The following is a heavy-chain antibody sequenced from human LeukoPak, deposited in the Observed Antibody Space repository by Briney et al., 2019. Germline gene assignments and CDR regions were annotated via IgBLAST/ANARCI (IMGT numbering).Heavy chain of an antibody. J-gene: IGHJ6*04. V-gene: IGHV3-9*01. CDR1: GFTFDDYA. CDR3: AELGITMIGGV. D-gene: IGHD3-10*02. Sequence: GGSLRLSCAASGFTFDDYAMHWARQAPGKGLEWVSGITWNSDNIEYADSVKGRFTISRDNAKNSLYLQMNSLRAEDTAVYYCAELGITMIGGVWGKGTTVTISS. CDR2: ITWNSDNI.